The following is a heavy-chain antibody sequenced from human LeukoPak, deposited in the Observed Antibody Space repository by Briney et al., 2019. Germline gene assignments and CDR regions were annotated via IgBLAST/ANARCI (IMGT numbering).Heavy chain of an antibody. D-gene: IGHD1/OR15-1a*01. Sequence: GGSLRLSCAASGFTFSSYAMHWVRQAPGKGLEWVAVISYDGSNKYYADSVKGRFTISKDNSKNTLDLQMNSLRAEDTAVYYCARGTGFDPWGQGTLVTVSS. J-gene: IGHJ5*02. CDR2: ISYDGSNK. CDR1: GFTFSSYA. V-gene: IGHV3-30-3*01. CDR3: ARGTGFDP.